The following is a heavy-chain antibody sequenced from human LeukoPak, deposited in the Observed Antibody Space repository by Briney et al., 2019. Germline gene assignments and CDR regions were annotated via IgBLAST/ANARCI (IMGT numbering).Heavy chain of an antibody. CDR3: AQKLWFGEWFEDY. V-gene: IGHV4-38-2*02. CDR1: GYSISSGYY. D-gene: IGHD3-10*01. CDR2: IYHSGST. Sequence: PSETLSLTCTVSGYSISSGYYWGWIRQPPGKGLEWIGSIYHSGSTYYNPSLKSRVTISVDTSKNQFSLKLSSVTAADTAVYYCAQKLWFGEWFEDYWGQGTLVTVSS. J-gene: IGHJ4*02.